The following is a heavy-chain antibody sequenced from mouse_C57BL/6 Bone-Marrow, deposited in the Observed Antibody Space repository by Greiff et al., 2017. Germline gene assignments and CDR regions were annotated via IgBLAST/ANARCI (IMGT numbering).Heavy chain of an antibody. CDR3: ARAGYSNLAWFAY. Sequence: EVKLQESGPGLVKPSQSLSLTCSVTGYSITSGYYWNWIRQFPGNKLEWMGYISYDGSNNYNPSLKNRISITRDTSKNQFFLKLNSVTTEDTATYYCARAGYSNLAWFAYWGQGTLVTVSA. CDR1: GYSITSGYY. CDR2: ISYDGSN. V-gene: IGHV3-6*01. J-gene: IGHJ3*01. D-gene: IGHD2-5*01.